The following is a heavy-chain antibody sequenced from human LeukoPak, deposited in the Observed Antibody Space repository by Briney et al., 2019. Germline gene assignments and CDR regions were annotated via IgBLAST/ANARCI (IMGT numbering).Heavy chain of an antibody. V-gene: IGHV3-21*01. D-gene: IGHD4-17*01. Sequence: GGSLRLSCAASGFTFSSYSMNWVRQAPGKGLEWVSSISSSSSYIYYADSVKGRFTISRDNAKNSLYLQMNSLRAEDTAVYYCAREPDDYGDYGMGGFDYWGQGTLVTVSS. CDR3: AREPDDYGDYGMGGFDY. J-gene: IGHJ4*02. CDR1: GFTFSSYS. CDR2: ISSSSSYI.